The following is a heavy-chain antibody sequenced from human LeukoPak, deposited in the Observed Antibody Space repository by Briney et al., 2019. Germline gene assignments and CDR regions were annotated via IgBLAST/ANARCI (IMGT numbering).Heavy chain of an antibody. J-gene: IGHJ5*02. CDR3: ARDLGTTGSDLLDP. Sequence: QTGGSLRLSCAASGFTFSRYWMTWVRQAPGKGLEWVANLNQDGREKYYMDSVTGRFTISRDNAKNSVFLQMNSLGADDTAVYYCARDLGTTGSDLLDPWGQGTLVTVSS. CDR2: LNQDGREK. D-gene: IGHD5-12*01. CDR1: GFTFSRYW. V-gene: IGHV3-7*01.